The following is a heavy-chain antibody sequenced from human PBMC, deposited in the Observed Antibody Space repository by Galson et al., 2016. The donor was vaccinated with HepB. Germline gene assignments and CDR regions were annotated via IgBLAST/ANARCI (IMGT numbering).Heavy chain of an antibody. V-gene: IGHV1-18*04. J-gene: IGHJ4*02. CDR2: ISSFNGNT. CDR1: GYTFINYG. D-gene: IGHD1-26*01. CDR3: ARDRLLRYNIVGVTTADY. Sequence: SVKVSCKASGYTFINYGLSWVRQAPGQGLEWMGWISSFNGNTNYAQKYQGRVTMTTDTSTSTAYMELRSLRSDDTAVYYCARDRLLRYNIVGVTTADYWGQGTLVTVSS.